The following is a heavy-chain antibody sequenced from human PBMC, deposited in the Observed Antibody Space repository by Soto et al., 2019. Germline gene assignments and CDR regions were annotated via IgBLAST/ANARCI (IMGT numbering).Heavy chain of an antibody. D-gene: IGHD6-19*01. Sequence: ASVKVSCKASGFILTAYSMHWVRQAPGQGLEWMGWINPNSGDTIYAQKFQGRVTLTTDTSVNTAYMELCGLRSDDTAIYYCAREASAVVSLDYWGQGTLVTVSS. CDR3: AREASAVVSLDY. CDR1: GFILTAYS. CDR2: INPNSGDT. J-gene: IGHJ4*02. V-gene: IGHV1-2*02.